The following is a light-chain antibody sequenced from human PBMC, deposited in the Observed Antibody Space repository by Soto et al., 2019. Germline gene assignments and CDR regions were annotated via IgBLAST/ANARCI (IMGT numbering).Light chain of an antibody. J-gene: IGLJ7*01. CDR2: EVS. CDR3: SSYAGSNNWAV. CDR1: SSDVGGYNY. V-gene: IGLV2-8*01. Sequence: QSALTQPPSASGSPGQSVTISCTGTSSDVGGYNYVSWYQQHPGKAPKLMIYEVSKRPSGVPDRFSGSKSGNTASLTVSGLQAEDEADYYCSSYAGSNNWAVFRGGTQLTVL.